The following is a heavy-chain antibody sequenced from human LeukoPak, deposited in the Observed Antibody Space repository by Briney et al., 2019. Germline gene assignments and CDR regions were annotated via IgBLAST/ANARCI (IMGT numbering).Heavy chain of an antibody. J-gene: IGHJ4*02. D-gene: IGHD3-3*01. V-gene: IGHV3-43*02. CDR2: ISGDGGST. CDR1: GFTFDDYA. Sequence: GGSLRLSCAASGFTFDDYAMHWVRQAPGKGLGWVSLISGDGGSTYYADSVKGRFTISRDNSKNSLYLQMNSLRTEDTALYYCAKDIAFWSGSDYWGQGTLVTVSS. CDR3: AKDIAFWSGSDY.